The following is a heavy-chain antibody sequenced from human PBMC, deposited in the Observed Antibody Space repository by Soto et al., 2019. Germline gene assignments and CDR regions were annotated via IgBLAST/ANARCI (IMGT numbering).Heavy chain of an antibody. J-gene: IGHJ4*02. CDR3: ARLVAPGSPVWYFDS. Sequence: SETLSLTCTVSGGSISSSSYYWGWIRQPPGKGLEWIGSIYYSGSTYYSPPLKSRVTISVDTSKNQFSLKLSSVTAADTAVYYCARLVAPGSPVWYFDSWGQGTLVTVS. CDR2: IYYSGST. D-gene: IGHD2-15*01. V-gene: IGHV4-39*01. CDR1: GGSISSSSYY.